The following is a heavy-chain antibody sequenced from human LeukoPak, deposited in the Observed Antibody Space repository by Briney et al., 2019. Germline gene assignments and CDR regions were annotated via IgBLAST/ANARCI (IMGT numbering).Heavy chain of an antibody. D-gene: IGHD4-17*01. V-gene: IGHV5-10-1*01. Sequence: GESLRISCKGSGYSFTSYWITWVRQMSGKGLEWMGRIDPRDSYTKYSPSFQGHVTISVDKSISTAYLQWSSLKASDTAMYYCASRYGEDYYYGMDVWGQGTTVTVSS. CDR3: ASRYGEDYYYGMDV. CDR2: IDPRDSYT. CDR1: GYSFTSYW. J-gene: IGHJ6*02.